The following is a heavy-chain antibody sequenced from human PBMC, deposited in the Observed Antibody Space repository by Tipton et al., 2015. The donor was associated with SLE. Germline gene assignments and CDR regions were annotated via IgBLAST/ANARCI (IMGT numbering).Heavy chain of an antibody. V-gene: IGHV3-30*02. CDR1: GFTFSTYG. CDR3: AKSRLPWGSRSYYGMDV. Sequence: SLRLSCAASGFTFSTYGIHWVRQAPGKGLEWVSFIRYDGSNKYDADSVKGRFSISRDNSKNTLYLQMNSLRAEDTAVYYCAKSRLPWGSRSYYGMDVWGQGTTVTVSS. J-gene: IGHJ6*02. D-gene: IGHD7-27*01. CDR2: IRYDGSNK.